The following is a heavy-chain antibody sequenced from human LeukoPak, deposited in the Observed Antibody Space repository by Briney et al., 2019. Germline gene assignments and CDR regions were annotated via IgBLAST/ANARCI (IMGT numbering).Heavy chain of an antibody. J-gene: IGHJ3*01. CDR3: ASYREAYDLYPHGLDV. CDR2: IYASGNT. V-gene: IGHV4-61*02. CDR1: GASVSTTAYF. Sequence: SQTLSLTCSVSGASVSTTAYFWNRIPQPDGEGLMWIGRIYASGNTHYNPSLKSRVTMSLDTSKNQFSLTMNSVTAADSAVYFCASYREAYDLYPHGLDVWGRGTVVTVSS. D-gene: IGHD5-24*01.